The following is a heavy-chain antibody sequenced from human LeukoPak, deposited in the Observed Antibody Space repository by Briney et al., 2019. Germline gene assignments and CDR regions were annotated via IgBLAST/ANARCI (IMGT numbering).Heavy chain of an antibody. V-gene: IGHV4-31*03. CDR1: GGSISSGGYY. CDR3: ARMVAATRCFDY. J-gene: IGHJ4*02. D-gene: IGHD2-15*01. CDR2: IYYSGST. Sequence: SETLSLTCTVSGGSISSGGYYWSWIRQHPGKGLEWIGYIYYSGSTYYNPSLKSRATISVDTSKNQFSLKLSSVTAADTAVYYCARMVAATRCFDYWGQGTLVTVSS.